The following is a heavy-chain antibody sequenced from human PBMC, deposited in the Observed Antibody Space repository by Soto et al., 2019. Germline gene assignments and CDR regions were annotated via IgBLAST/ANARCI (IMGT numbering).Heavy chain of an antibody. Sequence: QVQLQESGPGLVMPSQTLSLTCTVSGGSISSGDYYWSWIRQPPGKGLEWIGYIYYSGSTYYNPSLKSRVTISVDTSKNQCSLKLSSVTAADTAVYYCARGVVVVAAVDYWGQGTLVTVSS. V-gene: IGHV4-30-4*01. J-gene: IGHJ4*02. CDR1: GGSISSGDYY. D-gene: IGHD2-15*01. CDR2: IYYSGST. CDR3: ARGVVVVAAVDY.